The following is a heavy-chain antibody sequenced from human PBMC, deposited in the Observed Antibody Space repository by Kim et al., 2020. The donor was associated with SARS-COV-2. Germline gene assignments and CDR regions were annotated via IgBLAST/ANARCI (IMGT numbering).Heavy chain of an antibody. J-gene: IGHJ2*01. V-gene: IGHV3-53*04. Sequence: GGSLRLSCAASGFTVSSNYMSWVRQAPGKGLEWVSVIYSGGSTYYADSVKGRFTISRHNSKNTLYLQMNSLRAEDTAVYYCAREATSPFYGGNPRGYWYFDLWGRGTLVTVSS. CDR1: GFTVSSNY. D-gene: IGHD4-17*01. CDR3: AREATSPFYGGNPRGYWYFDL. CDR2: IYSGGST.